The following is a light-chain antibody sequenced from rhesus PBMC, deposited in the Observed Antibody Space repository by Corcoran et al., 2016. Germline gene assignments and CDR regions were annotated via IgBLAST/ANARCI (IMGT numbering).Light chain of an antibody. V-gene: IGKV2-72*01. CDR1: QSLLHSDGNTY. CDR3: VQAIAFPYS. J-gene: IGKJ2*01. Sequence: DIVMTQTPLSLPITPGEPASISCRSSQSLLHSDGNTYLHWYLQKTGPSPQRLIYGGSNRASGVPDRFSGRGSGTDFALKISKVEAEDVGVYYCVQAIAFPYSFGQGTKVEIK. CDR2: GGS.